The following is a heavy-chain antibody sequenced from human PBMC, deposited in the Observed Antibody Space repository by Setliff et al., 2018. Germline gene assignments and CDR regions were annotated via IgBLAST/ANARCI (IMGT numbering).Heavy chain of an antibody. D-gene: IGHD5-12*01. CDR1: GFTFSGYS. Sequence: PGGSLSLSCAVYGFTFSGYSMNWVRQAPGKGLEWVASITSGSDYVYYADSVKGRFTISRDNAKNSLYLQMNSLRADDTAVYYCSRLGWLRSGSPTWFGPWGQGTLVTVSS. V-gene: IGHV3-21*01. CDR2: ITSGSDYV. J-gene: IGHJ5*02. CDR3: SRLGWLRSGSPTWFGP.